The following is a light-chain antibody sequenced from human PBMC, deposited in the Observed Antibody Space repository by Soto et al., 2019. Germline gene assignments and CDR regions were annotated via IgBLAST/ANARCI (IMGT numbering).Light chain of an antibody. CDR2: DTF. CDR1: QSVSNY. V-gene: IGKV3-11*01. Sequence: ILLTQSPATLSLSPGARATLSCRAGQSVSNYVAWYQQKPGQAPRLLLYDTFNRSNGIPARFSGSGSGPDFPITISSLGREDLGVYLCVQRSSCSWTSGHGPLVEGK. J-gene: IGKJ1*01. CDR3: VQRSSCSWT.